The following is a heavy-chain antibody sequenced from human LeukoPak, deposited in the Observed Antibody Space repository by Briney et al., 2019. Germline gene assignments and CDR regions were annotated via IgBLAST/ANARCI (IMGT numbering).Heavy chain of an antibody. J-gene: IGHJ4*02. D-gene: IGHD5-24*01. CDR1: GGSISSYY. CDR2: IYYSGTT. V-gene: IGHV4-59*01. CDR3: ARAVVGDGYNYFDY. Sequence: PSETLSLTCTVSGGSISSYYWSWVRQPPGKGLEWIGDIYYSGTTNYNPSLRSRVTISVDTSKNQFSLKLTSVTAADTAVYFCARAVVGDGYNYFDYWGQGTLVTVSS.